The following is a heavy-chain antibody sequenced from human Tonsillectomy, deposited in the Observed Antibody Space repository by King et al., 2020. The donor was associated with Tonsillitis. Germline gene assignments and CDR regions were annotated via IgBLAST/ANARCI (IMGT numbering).Heavy chain of an antibody. CDR2: ISYDGSKE. CDR1: GFTFSRYA. J-gene: IGHJ4*02. Sequence: QVQLVESGGGVVQPGGSLSLSCAASGFTFSRYAVHWVRQAPGKGLEWVAVISYDGSKEHYADSVKGRFTISRDNSKNTLYLQMNSLRPEETAVFFCARDSLSADFGDYVYYFDYWGQGTLVTVSS. D-gene: IGHD4-17*01. V-gene: IGHV3-30*01. CDR3: ARDSLSADFGDYVYYFDY.